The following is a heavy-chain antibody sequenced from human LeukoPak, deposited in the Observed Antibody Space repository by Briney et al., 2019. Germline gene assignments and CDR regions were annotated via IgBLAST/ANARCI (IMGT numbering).Heavy chain of an antibody. Sequence: GGSLRLSCAASGFTFSNYWMIWVRQAPGKGLEWVANTNEDASKKYYVDSVEGRFTISRDDAKNSLYLQMNSLRAEDTAMYYCATSTYSSSPSWGQGTLVTVPS. J-gene: IGHJ5*02. CDR1: GFTFSNYW. V-gene: IGHV3-7*01. D-gene: IGHD6-6*01. CDR2: TNEDASKK. CDR3: ATSTYSSSPS.